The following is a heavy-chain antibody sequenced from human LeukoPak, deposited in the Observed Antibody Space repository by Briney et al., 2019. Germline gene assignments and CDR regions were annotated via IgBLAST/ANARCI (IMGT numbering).Heavy chain of an antibody. Sequence: GASVKVSCKASGYTFTGYYMHWVRQAPGQGLEWMGWINPNSGGTNYAQKLQGRVTMTRDTSISTAYMELSRLRSDDTAVYYCAREVSWGTIFGASDYWGQGTLVTVSS. D-gene: IGHD3-3*01. CDR1: GYTFTGYY. CDR3: AREVSWGTIFGASDY. CDR2: INPNSGGT. V-gene: IGHV1-2*02. J-gene: IGHJ4*02.